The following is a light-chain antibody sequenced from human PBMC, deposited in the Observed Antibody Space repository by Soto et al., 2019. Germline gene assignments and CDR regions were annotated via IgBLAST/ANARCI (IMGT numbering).Light chain of an antibody. Sequence: DVQMTQSPSSLSASVGDRVTITCRASQSISSYLNWYQQKPGQAPKLLIYAASSLQSGVPSRFSGSGSGTDFTLTISSLQPEDFATYYCQQSYSTPVTFGPGTKVDI. CDR2: AAS. CDR1: QSISSY. J-gene: IGKJ3*01. CDR3: QQSYSTPVT. V-gene: IGKV1-39*01.